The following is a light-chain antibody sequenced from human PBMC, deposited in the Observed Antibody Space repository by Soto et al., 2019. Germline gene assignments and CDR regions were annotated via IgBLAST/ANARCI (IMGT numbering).Light chain of an antibody. J-gene: IGKJ4*01. CDR2: ATS. V-gene: IGKV1-39*01. CDR3: QENYNSPAVS. Sequence: DIQMTQSPSSLYASLGDRVTITCRASQNIDNYLNWYQHKPGKAPKLLIYATSNLQSGVPARFSGSGSGTEFTLTISTLQSEDFATYFCQENYNSPAVSFGEGTKVDIK. CDR1: QNIDNY.